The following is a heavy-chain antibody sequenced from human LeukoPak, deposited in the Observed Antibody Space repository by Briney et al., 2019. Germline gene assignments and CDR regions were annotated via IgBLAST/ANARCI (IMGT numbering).Heavy chain of an antibody. CDR3: ARDLWARVKGMDV. Sequence: PGRSLRLSCAASGFTFSNYGMHWVRQVPGKGLEWVAVIWHDGSNKYYADSVKGRFTISRDNSKNTLYLQMNSLRAEDTAVYYCARDLWARVKGMDVWGQGTTVTVSS. V-gene: IGHV3-33*01. D-gene: IGHD2-21*01. CDR2: IWHDGSNK. J-gene: IGHJ6*02. CDR1: GFTFSNYG.